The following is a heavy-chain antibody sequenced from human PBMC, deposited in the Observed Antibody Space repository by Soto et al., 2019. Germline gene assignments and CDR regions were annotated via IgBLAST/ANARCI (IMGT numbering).Heavy chain of an antibody. Sequence: SETLSLTCAVYGGSFSGYYWSWIRQPPGKGLEWIGEINHSGSTNYNPSLKSRVTISVDRSKNQFSLKLSSVTAADTAVYYCARDRCSSSCFDYWGQGTLVTVSS. CDR1: GGSFSGYY. CDR3: ARDRCSSSCFDY. V-gene: IGHV4-34*01. CDR2: INHSGST. D-gene: IGHD6-13*01. J-gene: IGHJ4*02.